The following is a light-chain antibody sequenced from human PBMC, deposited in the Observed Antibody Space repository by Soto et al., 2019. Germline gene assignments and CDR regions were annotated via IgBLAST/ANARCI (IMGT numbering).Light chain of an antibody. CDR1: QTVSSY. CDR3: QQRSNWLWT. Sequence: EIVLTQSPATLSLSPGERATLSCRASQTVSSYLLWYQQKPGQAPRLLIYDASNRASGTPARFSGSGSETDFTLTISSLEPEDFAVYYCQQRSNWLWTFGQGTKVDIK. J-gene: IGKJ1*01. V-gene: IGKV3-11*01. CDR2: DAS.